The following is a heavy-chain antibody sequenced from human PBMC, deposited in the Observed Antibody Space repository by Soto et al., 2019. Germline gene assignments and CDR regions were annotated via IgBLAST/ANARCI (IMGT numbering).Heavy chain of an antibody. CDR3: VRQGSWPYYYYGLDV. CDR2: ISTYNGDT. Sequence: GPEVKKPGASVKVSCEASGYTFTTSGISWVRQAPGQGLEWMGWISTYNGDTNSAQKFQGRVTMTADTSTGTVYMELMSLKSDDTAVYYCVRQGSWPYYYYGLDVWGQGTTVTVSS. J-gene: IGHJ6*02. CDR1: GYTFTTSG. D-gene: IGHD1-26*01. V-gene: IGHV1-18*01.